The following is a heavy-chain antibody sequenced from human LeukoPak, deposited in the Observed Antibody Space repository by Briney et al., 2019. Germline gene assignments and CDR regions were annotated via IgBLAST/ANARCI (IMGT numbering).Heavy chain of an antibody. CDR1: GFTFSSYA. CDR3: AKDPRYCSSTSCDY. CDR2: ISGSGGST. V-gene: IGHV3-23*01. D-gene: IGHD2-2*01. Sequence: PGRSLRLSCAASGFTFSSYAMSCVRQAPGKGLEWVSAISGSGGSTYYADSVKGRFTISRDNSKNTLYLQMNSLRAEDTAVYYCAKDPRYCSSTSCDYWGQGTLVTVSS. J-gene: IGHJ4*02.